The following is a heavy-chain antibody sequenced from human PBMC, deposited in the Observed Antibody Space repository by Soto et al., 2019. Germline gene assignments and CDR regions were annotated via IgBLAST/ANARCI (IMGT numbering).Heavy chain of an antibody. J-gene: IGHJ4*01. CDR2: INPNSGGT. D-gene: IGHD5-18*01. CDR1: GYTFTGYY. Sequence: ASVKVSCKASGYTFTGYYMHWVRQAPGQGLEWMGWINPNSGGTNYAQKFQGRVTMTRDTSISTAYMELSRLRSDDTAVYYCARDLSDGYGTQPSECYNTRAAPGYSSQGTSVTVSS. CDR3: ARDLSDGYGTQPSECYNTRAAPGY. V-gene: IGHV1-2*02.